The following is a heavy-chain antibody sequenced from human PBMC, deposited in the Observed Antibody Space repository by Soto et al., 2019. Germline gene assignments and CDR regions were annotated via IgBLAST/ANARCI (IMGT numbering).Heavy chain of an antibody. Sequence: EVQLLESGGGLVQPGGSLRLSCAASGFTFSNYAMSWVRQVPGKGLEWVSAISGSGATTYYADSVQGRFTIYRDNSKNTMYLQLNSLRAEDTAVYDCAKAPTKWRGGYYGMDFWGQGTTVTVSS. CDR3: AKAPTKWRGGYYGMDF. V-gene: IGHV3-23*01. CDR1: GFTFSNYA. CDR2: ISGSGATT. D-gene: IGHD5-12*01. J-gene: IGHJ6*02.